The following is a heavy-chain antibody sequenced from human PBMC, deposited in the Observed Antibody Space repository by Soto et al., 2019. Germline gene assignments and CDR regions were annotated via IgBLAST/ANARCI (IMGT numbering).Heavy chain of an antibody. CDR2: IYAGGST. Sequence: SETLSLTCTVSGGSISSYYWSWIRQPAGEGLEWIGRIYAGGSTNYNPSLKSRVTMSVDTSKNQFSLRLTSVTAADTAVYYCARASVGPPGGGSWIMPFDFWGQGTLVAVSS. CDR1: GGSISSYY. J-gene: IGHJ4*02. V-gene: IGHV4-4*07. CDR3: ARASVGPPGGGSWIMPFDF. D-gene: IGHD2-15*01.